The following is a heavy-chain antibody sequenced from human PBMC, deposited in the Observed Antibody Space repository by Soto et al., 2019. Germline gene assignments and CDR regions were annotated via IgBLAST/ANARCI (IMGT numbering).Heavy chain of an antibody. CDR3: ARDRGDILTGYYGWFDP. CDR2: IYYSRST. J-gene: IGHJ5*02. CDR1: GGSISSGGYY. V-gene: IGHV4-31*01. D-gene: IGHD3-9*01. Sequence: QVQLQESGPGLVKPSQTLSLTCTVSGGSISSGGYYWSWIRQHPGKGLEWIGYIYYSRSTCYNPSLNSLITLTVVTSKNQCSLKLSFVTAADTSVYYCARDRGDILTGYYGWFDPWGQGTLVTVFS.